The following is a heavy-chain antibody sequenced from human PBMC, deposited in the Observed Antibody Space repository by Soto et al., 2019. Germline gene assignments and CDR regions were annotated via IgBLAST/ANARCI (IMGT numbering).Heavy chain of an antibody. CDR1: GFTFSSYG. Sequence: EVQLVDSGGGLVQPGESLRLSCAASGFTFSSYGMNWVRQAPGKGLEWVSYISSSGSTIYYADSVKGRFTISRDNAKNSLYLRINSLRAEDTAVYYCASAPGIRYFALWGRGTLVTVSS. CDR3: ASAPGIRYFAL. J-gene: IGHJ2*01. V-gene: IGHV3-48*01. CDR2: ISSSGSTI. D-gene: IGHD6-13*01.